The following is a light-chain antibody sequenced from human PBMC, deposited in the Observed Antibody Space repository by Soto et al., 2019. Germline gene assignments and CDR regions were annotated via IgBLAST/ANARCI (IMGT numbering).Light chain of an antibody. Sequence: IVMTQSPATLPVSPGERVTLSCRASQSVSSNLAWYQQKPGQAPRLLIYGASTRATGIPARFSGSGSGTDFTLTISRLEPEDFAVHYCQQYGSSPTFGQGTKVDIK. CDR3: QQYGSSPT. V-gene: IGKV3-20*01. CDR2: GAS. CDR1: QSVSSN. J-gene: IGKJ1*01.